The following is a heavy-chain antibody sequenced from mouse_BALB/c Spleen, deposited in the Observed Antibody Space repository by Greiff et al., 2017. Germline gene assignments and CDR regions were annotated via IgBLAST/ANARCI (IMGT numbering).Heavy chain of an antibody. Sequence: EVQLQESGPGLVKPSQSLSLTCPVTGYSITSDYAWNWIRQFPGNKLEWMGYISYSGSTSYNPSLKSRISITRDTSKNQFFLQLNSVTTEDTATYYCARMGIGTTGYAMDYWGQGTSVTVSS. V-gene: IGHV3-2*02. CDR1: GYSITSDYA. CDR3: ARMGIGTTGYAMDY. D-gene: IGHD2-14*01. J-gene: IGHJ4*01. CDR2: ISYSGST.